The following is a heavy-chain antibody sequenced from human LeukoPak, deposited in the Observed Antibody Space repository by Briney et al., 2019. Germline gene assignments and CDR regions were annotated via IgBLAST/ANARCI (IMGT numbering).Heavy chain of an antibody. CDR1: GYTFTSYG. Sequence: GASVKLSCKASGYTFTSYGISWVRQAPGQGLEWMGWISAYNGNTNYAQKLQGRVTMTTDTSTSTAYLELRSLRSDDTAVYYCARTLLITFGGVIAYYYYGMDVWGQGTTVTVSS. V-gene: IGHV1-18*01. CDR3: ARTLLITFGGVIAYYYYGMDV. J-gene: IGHJ6*02. CDR2: ISAYNGNT. D-gene: IGHD3-16*02.